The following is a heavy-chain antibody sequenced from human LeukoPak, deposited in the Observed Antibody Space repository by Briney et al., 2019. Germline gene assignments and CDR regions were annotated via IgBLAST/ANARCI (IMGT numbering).Heavy chain of an antibody. CDR1: GYTFNGYY. CDR2: INPNSGGT. J-gene: IGHJ4*02. D-gene: IGHD5-18*01. V-gene: IGHV1-2*02. CDR3: ARPRAFSYGQMYYFDY. Sequence: ASVKVSCKASGYTFNGYYKHWVRQAPGQGLEWMGWINPNSGGTNYAQKFQGRVTMTSDTSITTAYMELSRLRFDDTAVYYCARPRAFSYGQMYYFDYWGQGALVTVSS.